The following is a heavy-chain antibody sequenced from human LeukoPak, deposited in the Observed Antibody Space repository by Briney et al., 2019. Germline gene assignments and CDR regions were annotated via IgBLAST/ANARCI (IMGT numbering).Heavy chain of an antibody. V-gene: IGHV1-18*01. J-gene: IGHJ3*02. D-gene: IGHD3-10*01. Sequence: ASVNVSCKASGYTFTSYGRSWVRQAPGQGLEWMGWISAYSGNTNYAQKLQGRVTMTTDTSTSTAYMELRSLRSDDTAVYYCARGAYYYGSGSPDAFDIWGQGTMVTVSS. CDR3: ARGAYYYGSGSPDAFDI. CDR1: GYTFTSYG. CDR2: ISAYSGNT.